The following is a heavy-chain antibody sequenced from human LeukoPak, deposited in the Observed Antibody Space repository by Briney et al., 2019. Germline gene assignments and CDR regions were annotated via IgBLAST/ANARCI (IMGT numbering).Heavy chain of an antibody. CDR3: ARIVAVAGTSRVIAFDV. Sequence: PSETLSLTCTVSGGSISSYYWSWIRQPAGKGLEWIGRIYTSGSTNYNPSLKSRVTMSVDTTKNQFSLKLSSVTAADTALYYCARIVAVAGTSRVIAFDVWGQGTMVTVSS. CDR2: IYTSGST. CDR1: GGSISSYY. J-gene: IGHJ3*01. V-gene: IGHV4-4*07. D-gene: IGHD6-19*01.